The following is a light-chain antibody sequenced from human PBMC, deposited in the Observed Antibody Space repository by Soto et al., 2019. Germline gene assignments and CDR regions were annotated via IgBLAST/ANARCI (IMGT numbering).Light chain of an antibody. J-gene: IGLJ2*01. Sequence: QSVLTQPASVSGSPGQSITISCTGTSSDVGNYNYVSWYQQHPGKVPKLMIYEVSNRPSGVSNRFSGSKSGNTASLTISGLQAEDEADYYCSSYTSSSTLVVFGGGTKLTV. V-gene: IGLV2-14*01. CDR2: EVS. CDR1: SSDVGNYNY. CDR3: SSYTSSSTLVV.